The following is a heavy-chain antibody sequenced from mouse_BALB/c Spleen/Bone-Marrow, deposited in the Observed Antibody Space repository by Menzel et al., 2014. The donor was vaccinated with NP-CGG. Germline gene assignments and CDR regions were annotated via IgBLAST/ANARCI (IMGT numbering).Heavy chain of an antibody. V-gene: IGHV5-6-3*01. D-gene: IGHD2-1*01. CDR1: GFTFSSYG. CDR3: ARGNYGNYVDYFDY. J-gene: IGHJ2*01. Sequence: EVKLMESGGGLVQPGGSLKLSCAASGFTFSSYGTSWVRQTPDKRLELVASINSNGGSTYYPDCVKGRFTISRDNAKNTLSLQMSSLKSEDTAMYYCARGNYGNYVDYFDYWGQGTTLTVSS. CDR2: INSNGGST.